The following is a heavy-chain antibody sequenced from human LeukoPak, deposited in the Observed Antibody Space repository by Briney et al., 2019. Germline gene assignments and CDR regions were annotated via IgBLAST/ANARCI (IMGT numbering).Heavy chain of an antibody. Sequence: ASVKVSCKASGYTFTSYDINWVRQATGQGLEWMGWMNPNSGNTGYAQKFQGRVTMTRNTSISTAYMELSSLRSEDTAVYYCARVSSTVSRVDYYYYGMDVWGQGTTVTVSS. CDR2: MNPNSGNT. J-gene: IGHJ6*02. D-gene: IGHD4-17*01. CDR1: GYTFTSYD. CDR3: ARVSSTVSRVDYYYYGMDV. V-gene: IGHV1-8*01.